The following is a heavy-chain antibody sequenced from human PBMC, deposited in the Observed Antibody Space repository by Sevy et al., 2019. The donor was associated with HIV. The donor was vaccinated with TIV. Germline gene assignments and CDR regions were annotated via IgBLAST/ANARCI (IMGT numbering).Heavy chain of an antibody. CDR1: GYTLTALS. V-gene: IGHV1-24*01. Sequence: ASVKVSCKVSGYTLTALSMHWVRQAHGKGLEWMGTFDPEDGETRFAQKFQGRVTMTKDTSTDTAYMELSSLRSEDTAVYFCATTKDYYDSSGYPFDHWGQGALVTVSS. J-gene: IGHJ4*02. CDR3: ATTKDYYDSSGYPFDH. CDR2: FDPEDGET. D-gene: IGHD3-22*01.